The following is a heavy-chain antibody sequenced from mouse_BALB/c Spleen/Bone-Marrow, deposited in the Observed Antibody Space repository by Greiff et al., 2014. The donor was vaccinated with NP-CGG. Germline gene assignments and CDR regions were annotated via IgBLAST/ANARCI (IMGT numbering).Heavy chain of an antibody. CDR1: GFNIKDTY. CDR3: AFYYYGSSLFAY. J-gene: IGHJ3*01. CDR2: IDPANGNT. Sequence: DVQLVESGAELVKPGASVKLSCTASGFNIKDTYMHWVKQRPEQGLEWIGRIDPANGNTKYDPKFQGKATITADTSSNTAYLQLSSLTSEDTAVYYCAFYYYGSSLFAYWGQGTLATVSA. V-gene: IGHV14-3*02. D-gene: IGHD1-1*01.